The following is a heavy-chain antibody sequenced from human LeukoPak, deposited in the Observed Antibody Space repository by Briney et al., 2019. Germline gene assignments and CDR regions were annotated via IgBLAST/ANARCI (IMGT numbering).Heavy chain of an antibody. V-gene: IGHV3-53*01. CDR2: IYSGGST. J-gene: IGHJ4*02. CDR1: GFTVSSNY. D-gene: IGHD6-19*01. CDR3: ARDRAGSGWYLDY. Sequence: GGSLRLSCAASGFTVSSNYMSWVRQPPGKGLNWVSIIYSGGSTYYADSVKGRFTISRDNSKNTLYLQMNSLRAEDTAVYYCARDRAGSGWYLDYWGQGTLVTVSS.